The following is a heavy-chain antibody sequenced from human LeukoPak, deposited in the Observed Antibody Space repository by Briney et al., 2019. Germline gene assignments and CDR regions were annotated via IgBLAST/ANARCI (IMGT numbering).Heavy chain of an antibody. CDR3: ARVLYDSSGFNAFDI. V-gene: IGHV3-74*01. CDR2: INSDGSST. CDR1: GFTFSSYW. D-gene: IGHD3-22*01. Sequence: PGGPLRLSCAASGFTFSSYWMHWVRQAPGKGLVWVSRINSDGSSTSYADSVKGRFTISRDNAKNTLYLQMNSLRAEDTAVYYCARVLYDSSGFNAFDIWGQGTMVTVSS. J-gene: IGHJ3*02.